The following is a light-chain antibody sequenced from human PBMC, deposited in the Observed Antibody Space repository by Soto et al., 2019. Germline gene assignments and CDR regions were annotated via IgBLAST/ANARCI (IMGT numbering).Light chain of an antibody. CDR2: DVT. J-gene: IGLJ1*01. CDR3: CSYTTSNTRQIV. Sequence: SALAQPASVSGSPGQSITISCTGTSSDVGGYNYVSWYQQQPGEAPKFMIYDVTNRPSGVSNRFSGSKSGNTASLTISGLQAEDEADYYCCSYTTSNTRQIVFGTGTKVTVL. V-gene: IGLV2-14*01. CDR1: SSDVGGYNY.